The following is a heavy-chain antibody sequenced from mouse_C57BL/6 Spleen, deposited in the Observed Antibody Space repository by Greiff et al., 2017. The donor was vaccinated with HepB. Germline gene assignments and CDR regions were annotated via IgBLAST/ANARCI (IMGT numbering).Heavy chain of an antibody. CDR2: ISDGGSYT. CDR1: GFTFSSYA. Sequence: EVMLVESGGGLVKPGGSLKLSCAASGFTFSSYAMSWVRQTPEKRLEWVATISDGGSYTYYPDNVKGRFTISRDNAKNNLYLQMSHLKSEDTAMYYCARGPYYFDYWGKGTTLTVSS. J-gene: IGHJ2*01. V-gene: IGHV5-4*03. CDR3: ARGPYYFDY.